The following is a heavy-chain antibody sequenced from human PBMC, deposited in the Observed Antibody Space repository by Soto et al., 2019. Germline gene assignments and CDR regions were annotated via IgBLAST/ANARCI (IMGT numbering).Heavy chain of an antibody. V-gene: IGHV3-21*01. D-gene: IGHD4-4*01. CDR1: GFTFSSYS. CDR2: ISSSSSYI. J-gene: IGHJ4*02. CDR3: ARDNSNYVYFDY. Sequence: GGSLRLSCAASGFTFSSYSMNWVRQAPGKGLEWVSSISSSSSYIYYADSVKGRFTISRDNAKNSLYLQMNSLRAEDTAVYYCARDNSNYVYFDYWGQGTLVTVSS.